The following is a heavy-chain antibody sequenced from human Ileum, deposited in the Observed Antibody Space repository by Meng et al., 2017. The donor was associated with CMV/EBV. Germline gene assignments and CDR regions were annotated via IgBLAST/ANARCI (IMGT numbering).Heavy chain of an antibody. V-gene: IGHV4-34*01. CDR1: DESFSGYY. D-gene: IGHD3-10*01. CDR2: INHRGFI. Sequence: AVYDESFSGYYWSWVRQSAGEGLEGIGEINHRGFINYNPSLKSRATISEDTSKNQCSLNLKSVTAADTAVYYCRSTLFRGDVYYSDSWGQGTLVTVSS. J-gene: IGHJ4*02. CDR3: RSTLFRGDVYYSDS.